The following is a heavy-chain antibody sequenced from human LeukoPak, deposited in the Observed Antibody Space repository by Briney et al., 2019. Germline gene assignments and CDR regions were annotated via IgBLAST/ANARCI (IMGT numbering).Heavy chain of an antibody. CDR1: GYTFTSYY. J-gene: IGHJ4*02. Sequence: ASVKVSCKASGYTFTSYYMHWVRQAPGQGLEWMGIINPSGGSTSYAQKFQGRVTMTRDTSTSTAYMELRSLRSDDTAVYYCARDGTIFGVVIPADYWGQGTLVTVSS. CDR3: ARDGTIFGVVIPADY. V-gene: IGHV1-46*01. CDR2: INPSGGST. D-gene: IGHD3-3*01.